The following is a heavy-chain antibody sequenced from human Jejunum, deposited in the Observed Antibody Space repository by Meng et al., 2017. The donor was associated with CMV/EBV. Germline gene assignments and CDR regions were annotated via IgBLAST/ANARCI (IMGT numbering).Heavy chain of an antibody. Sequence: SCAASGFTFSSYSINWVRQAPGKGLEWVSSISSGSRYTSYADSVKGRYTISRDNAKNSLYLQMNSLRAEDTAVYYCARETLELGYWGQGTLVTVSS. CDR2: ISSGSRYT. CDR3: ARETLELGY. D-gene: IGHD1-1*01. J-gene: IGHJ4*02. V-gene: IGHV3-21*01. CDR1: GFTFSSYS.